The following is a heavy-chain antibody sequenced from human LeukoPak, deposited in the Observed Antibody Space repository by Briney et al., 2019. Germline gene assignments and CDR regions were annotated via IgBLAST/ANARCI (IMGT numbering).Heavy chain of an antibody. CDR2: IYYSGTT. Sequence: SETLSLTCTVSGGSISGYYWSWIREPPGKGLEWIAYIYYSGTTHYNPSLESRVTISVDTSKNQFSLKLNSVTAADTAVYYCARHCDILTGYSAYPFDIWGQGTMVSVSS. J-gene: IGHJ3*02. V-gene: IGHV4-59*08. CDR3: ARHCDILTGYSAYPFDI. CDR1: GGSISGYY. D-gene: IGHD3-9*01.